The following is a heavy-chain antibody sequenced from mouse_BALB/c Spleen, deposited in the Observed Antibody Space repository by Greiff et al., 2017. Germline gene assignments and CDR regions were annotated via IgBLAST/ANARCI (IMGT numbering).Heavy chain of an antibody. J-gene: IGHJ4*01. CDR2: ILPGSGST. CDR1: GYTFSSYW. Sequence: VQLQQSGAELMKPGASVKISCKATGYTFSSYWIEWVKQRPGHGLEWIGEILPGSGSTNYNEKFKGKATFTADTSSNTAYMQLSSLTSEDSAVYYCARRYDYDEDAMDYWGQGTSVTVSS. CDR3: ARRYDYDEDAMDY. D-gene: IGHD2-4*01. V-gene: IGHV1-9*01.